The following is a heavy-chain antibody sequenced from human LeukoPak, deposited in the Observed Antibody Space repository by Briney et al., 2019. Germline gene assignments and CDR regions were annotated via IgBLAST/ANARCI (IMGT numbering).Heavy chain of an antibody. CDR2: IYYSGTT. V-gene: IGHV4-39*01. D-gene: IGHD2-8*02. Sequence: PSETLSLTCTVSVDSISSSSYYWAWIRQPPGKGLEWIGSIYYSGTTYYNPSLKSRVTISVDTSKNQFSLKVSSVTAADTAVYYCARHRRYTTGSEEYDYWGQGNMVTVSS. CDR3: ARHRRYTTGSEEYDY. CDR1: VDSISSSSYY. J-gene: IGHJ4*02.